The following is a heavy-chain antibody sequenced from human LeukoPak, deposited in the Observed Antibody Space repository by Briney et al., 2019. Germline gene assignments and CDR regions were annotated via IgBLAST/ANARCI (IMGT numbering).Heavy chain of an antibody. Sequence: GGSLRLSCAASGFTFSSYWMSWVRQAPGKGLEWISYISSGGSTVYYADSVKGRFTIFRDNAKNSLYLQMNSLRAEDTAVYYCAREKPEFDYWGQGTLVTVSS. CDR2: ISSGGSTV. CDR1: GFTFSSYW. CDR3: AREKPEFDY. V-gene: IGHV3-48*04. J-gene: IGHJ4*02.